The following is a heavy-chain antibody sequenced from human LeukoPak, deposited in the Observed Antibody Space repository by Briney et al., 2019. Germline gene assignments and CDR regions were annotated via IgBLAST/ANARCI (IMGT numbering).Heavy chain of an antibody. CDR3: ARLDGWFDP. CDR2: IYPGDSDT. V-gene: IGHV5-51*01. Sequence: GESLKISCKASGSSFTSYWIGWVRQMPGKGLEWMGMIYPGDSDTRYSPSFQGHVTISADKSISTAYLQWSSLKTSDAAIYFCARLDGWFDPWGQGTLVTVSS. CDR1: GSSFTSYW. J-gene: IGHJ5*02. D-gene: IGHD3-9*01.